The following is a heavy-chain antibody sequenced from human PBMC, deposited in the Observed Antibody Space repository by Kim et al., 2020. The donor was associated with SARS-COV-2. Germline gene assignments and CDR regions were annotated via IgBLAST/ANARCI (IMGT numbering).Heavy chain of an antibody. CDR3: AKDRGSFWSLDY. CDR2: VSHDGSQT. Sequence: GGSLRLPCAASGFTFNNYGMHWVRQAPGKGLEWVAVVSHDGSQTHYVDSVKGRFTVSRDNSNDTLFLQMNSLRAEDTAMYYCAKDRGSFWSLDYWGLGTL. CDR1: GFTFNNYG. J-gene: IGHJ4*02. V-gene: IGHV3-30*18. D-gene: IGHD6-19*01.